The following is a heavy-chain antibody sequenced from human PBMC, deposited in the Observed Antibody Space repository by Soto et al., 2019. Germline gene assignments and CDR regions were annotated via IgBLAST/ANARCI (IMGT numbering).Heavy chain of an antibody. J-gene: IGHJ6*03. D-gene: IGHD3-10*01. V-gene: IGHV3-7*01. CDR2: IKQDGSEK. Sequence: GGSLRLSCAASGFTFSSYWMSWVRQAPGKGLEWVANIKQDGSEKYYVDSVKGRFTISRDNAKNSLYLQMNSLRAEDTAVYYCASRGRTDYYYYMDVWGKGTTVTVSS. CDR1: GFTFSSYW. CDR3: ASRGRTDYYYYMDV.